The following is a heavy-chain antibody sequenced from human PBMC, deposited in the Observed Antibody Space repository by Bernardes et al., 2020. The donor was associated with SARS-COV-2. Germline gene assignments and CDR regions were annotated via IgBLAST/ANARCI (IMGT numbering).Heavy chain of an antibody. J-gene: IGHJ1*01. V-gene: IGHV4-61*02. Sequence: SETLSVTCTVSGWSIDSGSYYWSWIRQPAGKGLEWIGRIYPTGDSSFNPSLKSRVTMSVATSKNEFSMRLTSVTAADTAVYYCASVYYYDFSGFYEEYFQQWGQGTPVTVSS. D-gene: IGHD3-22*01. CDR2: IYPTGDS. CDR3: ASVYYYDFSGFYEEYFQQ. CDR1: GWSIDSGSYY.